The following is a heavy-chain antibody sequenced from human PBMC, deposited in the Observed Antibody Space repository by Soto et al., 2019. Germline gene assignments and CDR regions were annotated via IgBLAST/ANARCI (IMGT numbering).Heavy chain of an antibody. CDR2: IYYSGST. CDR1: GGSVSSGSYY. D-gene: IGHD4-17*01. J-gene: IGHJ6*03. Sequence: LSLTCTVSGGSVSSGSYYWSWIRQPPGKGLEWIGYIYYSGSTNYNPSLKSRVTISVDTSKNQFSLKLSSVTAADTAVYYCASAGTVTTKYYYYYMDVWGKGTTVTVSS. V-gene: IGHV4-61*01. CDR3: ASAGTVTTKYYYYYMDV.